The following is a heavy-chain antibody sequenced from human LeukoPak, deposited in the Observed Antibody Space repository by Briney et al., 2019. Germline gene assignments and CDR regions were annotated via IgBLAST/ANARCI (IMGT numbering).Heavy chain of an antibody. CDR3: ARDLGTNDAFDI. D-gene: IGHD7-27*01. CDR1: GFTFSFYA. Sequence: GGSLRLSCAASGFTFSFYAVHWVRQAPGKGLEWVAGISYDGTNNHYADSVRGRFTISRDNSKNTVYLQMNSLRAEDTAVYFCARDLGTNDAFDIWGQGTMLTVSS. CDR2: ISYDGTNN. V-gene: IGHV3-30*14. J-gene: IGHJ3*02.